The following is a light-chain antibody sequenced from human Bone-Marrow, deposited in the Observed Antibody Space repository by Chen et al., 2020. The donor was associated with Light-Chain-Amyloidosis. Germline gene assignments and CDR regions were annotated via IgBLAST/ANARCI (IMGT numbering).Light chain of an antibody. V-gene: IGLV3-21*02. CDR2: DDS. Sequence: SYVLTQLSSVSVAPGQTATIACGGNNIGFTSVHWYQQTPGQAPLLVVYDDSDRPSGIPERLSGSNSGNTATLTISRVEAGDEADYYCQVWDRSSDRPVFGGGTKLTVL. J-gene: IGLJ3*02. CDR1: NIGFTS. CDR3: QVWDRSSDRPV.